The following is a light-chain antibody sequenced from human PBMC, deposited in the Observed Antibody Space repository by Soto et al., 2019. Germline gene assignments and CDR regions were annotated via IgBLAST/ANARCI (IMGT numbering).Light chain of an antibody. CDR3: QVWDSSSDLLV. V-gene: IGLV3-21*02. J-gene: IGLJ1*01. CDR2: ADS. Sequence: SYELTQPPSVSVAPGQTARITCGGDNVGGYSVHWYQQRPGQAPVLVVYADSDRPSGMPERFSGSNSGNTATLTISRVEAGDAADYYCQVWDSSSDLLVFGTGTKVTVL. CDR1: NVGGYS.